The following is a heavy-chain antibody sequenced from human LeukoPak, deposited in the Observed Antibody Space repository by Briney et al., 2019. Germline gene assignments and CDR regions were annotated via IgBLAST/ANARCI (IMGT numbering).Heavy chain of an antibody. CDR1: GGSFSGYY. J-gene: IGHJ4*02. D-gene: IGHD3-9*01. Sequence: SVTLSLTCAVYGGSFSGYYWSWIRQPPGKGLEWIGEINHIGSTNYNPSLKSRVIISVDTSKKQFSLKLSSVTAADTAVYYCARGIIPAYHLLTGYYPPLQDWGQGTPVTVSS. CDR3: ARGIIPAYHLLTGYYPPLQD. CDR2: INHIGST. V-gene: IGHV4-34*01.